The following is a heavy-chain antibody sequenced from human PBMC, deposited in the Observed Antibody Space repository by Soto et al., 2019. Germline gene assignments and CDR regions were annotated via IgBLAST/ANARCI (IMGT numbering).Heavy chain of an antibody. J-gene: IGHJ6*02. Sequence: QVQLVQSGAEVKKPGASVKVSCKASGYTFLNYDITWVRQAPGQGLEWMGWISTYTGNTKYAQKLQGRVTMTTDTPTTTAYMELRSLRSDDTAVYYCARRYYRFVMDVWGRGTTVTVSS. CDR2: ISTYTGNT. CDR1: GYTFLNYD. V-gene: IGHV1-18*01. CDR3: ARRYYRFVMDV.